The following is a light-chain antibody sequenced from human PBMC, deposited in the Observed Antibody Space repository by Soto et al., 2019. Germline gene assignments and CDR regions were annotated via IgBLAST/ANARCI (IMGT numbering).Light chain of an antibody. V-gene: IGKV3-11*01. J-gene: IGKJ5*01. CDR2: DAS. CDR3: QQXNIWPPVT. CDR1: QSVSSY. Sequence: EIVLTQSPATLSLSPGETATLSCRASQSVSSYLAWYQRKPGQAPRLIIYDASNRATGIPARFSGSGSGTDFTLTISSLEPEDFAVYYCQQXNIWPPVTFGQGTRLEIK.